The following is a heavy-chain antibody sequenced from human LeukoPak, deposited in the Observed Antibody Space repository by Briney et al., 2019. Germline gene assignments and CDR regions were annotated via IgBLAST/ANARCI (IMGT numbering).Heavy chain of an antibody. CDR2: ITSSGQST. D-gene: IGHD6-19*01. V-gene: IGHV3-23*01. Sequence: GGSLRLSCSASGFTFSSYAMSWVRQAPGKGLEWVSAITSSGQSTFYADSVKGRFTISRDNSKNTLYLQMNSLRAEDTAVYFCAKPVAGATNWFPPWRQGTLVTVSS. J-gene: IGHJ5*02. CDR1: GFTFSSYA. CDR3: AKPVAGATNWFPP.